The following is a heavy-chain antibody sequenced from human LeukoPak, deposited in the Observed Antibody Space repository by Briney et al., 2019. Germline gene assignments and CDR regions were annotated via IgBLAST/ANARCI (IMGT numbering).Heavy chain of an antibody. Sequence: ASVKVSCKTSGYTFNDYYLHWVRQAPGQGLEWMGWINPNSGRTNYAPKFQGRVTLTTDTSNSTAYMELSSLISGDTALYYCARDSSDILTGYYHFWGQGTLVTVSS. CDR1: GYTFNDYY. CDR3: ARDSSDILTGYYHF. D-gene: IGHD3-9*01. J-gene: IGHJ4*02. CDR2: INPNSGRT. V-gene: IGHV1-2*02.